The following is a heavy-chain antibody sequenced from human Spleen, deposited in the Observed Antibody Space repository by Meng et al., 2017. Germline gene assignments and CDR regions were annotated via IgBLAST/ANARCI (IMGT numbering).Heavy chain of an antibody. Sequence: SETLSLTCTVSGGSISSYYWSWIRQPAGKGLEWIGRIYTSGSTNYNPSLKSRVTMSVDTSKNQFSLKLSSVTAADTAVYYCARDRIVANDGDGWFDPWGQGTLVTVSS. J-gene: IGHJ5*02. CDR2: IYTSGST. D-gene: IGHD5-12*01. V-gene: IGHV4-4*07. CDR1: GGSISSYY. CDR3: ARDRIVANDGDGWFDP.